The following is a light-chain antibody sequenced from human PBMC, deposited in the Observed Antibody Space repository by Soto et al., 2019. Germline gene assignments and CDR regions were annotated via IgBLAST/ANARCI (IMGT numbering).Light chain of an antibody. CDR3: QQNNTWYT. V-gene: IGKV3-15*01. J-gene: IGKJ2*01. CDR1: QSVSSN. Sequence: EIVMTQSPATLSVSPGERATLSCRASQSVSSNLAWYQQKPGQAPRLLIYGASSRATGIPARFSGSGSWTEFTLSLSSLQSEDFAVYHCQQNNTWYTFGQGTKLEIK. CDR2: GAS.